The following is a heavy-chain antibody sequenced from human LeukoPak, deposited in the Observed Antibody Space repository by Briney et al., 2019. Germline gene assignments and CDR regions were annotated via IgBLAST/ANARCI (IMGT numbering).Heavy chain of an antibody. D-gene: IGHD5-18*01. V-gene: IGHV4-34*01. CDR2: INHSGST. CDR1: GESFSGYY. CDR3: AREGDTAMVTQSLFDY. J-gene: IGHJ4*02. Sequence: SETLSLTCAVYGESFSGYYWSWIRQTPGKGLEWIGEINHSGSTNYNPSLKSRVTISVDTSKNQFSLKLSSVTAADTAVYYCAREGDTAMVTQSLFDYWGQGTLVTVSS.